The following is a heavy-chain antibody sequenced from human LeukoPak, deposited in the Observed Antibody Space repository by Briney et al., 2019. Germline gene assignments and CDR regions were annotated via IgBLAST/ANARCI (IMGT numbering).Heavy chain of an antibody. CDR1: GYTFTGYY. V-gene: IGHV1-18*04. CDR3: ARREYNWNDADYYYYYMDV. D-gene: IGHD1-1*01. J-gene: IGHJ6*03. CDR2: ISAYNGNT. Sequence: ASVKVSCKASGYTFTGYYMHWVRQAPGQGLEWMGWISAYNGNTNYAQKLQGRVTMTTDTSTSTAYMELRSLRSDDAAVYYCARREYNWNDADYYYYYMDVWGKGTTVTVSS.